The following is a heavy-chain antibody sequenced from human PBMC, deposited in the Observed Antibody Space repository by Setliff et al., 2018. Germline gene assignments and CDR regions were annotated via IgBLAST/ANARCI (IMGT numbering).Heavy chain of an antibody. V-gene: IGHV1-69*06. J-gene: IGHJ6*03. D-gene: IGHD3-3*01. CDR1: GGTFSSYA. CDR3: ARDTFGRGLNYYYYYMDV. Sequence: GASVKVSCKASGGTFSSYAISWVRQAPGQGLEWMGRILPIFGTANYSQKVQGRVTITADKSTSTAYMGLSSLRSEDTAVYYCARDTFGRGLNYYYYYMDVWGKGTTVTVSS. CDR2: ILPIFGTA.